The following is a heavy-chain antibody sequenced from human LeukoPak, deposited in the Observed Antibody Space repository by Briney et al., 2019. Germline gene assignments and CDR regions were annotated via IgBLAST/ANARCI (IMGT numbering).Heavy chain of an antibody. V-gene: IGHV1-69*13. CDR3: ARDELGLGYCSGGSCYGMDV. D-gene: IGHD2-15*01. CDR2: IIPIFGTA. Sequence: SVKVSCKASGGTFSSYAISWVRQAPGQGLEWMGGIIPIFGTANYAQKFQGRVTITADESTSTAYMELSSLRSEDTAVYYCARDELGLGYCSGGSCYGMDVWGEGTTVTVSS. CDR1: GGTFSSYA. J-gene: IGHJ6*04.